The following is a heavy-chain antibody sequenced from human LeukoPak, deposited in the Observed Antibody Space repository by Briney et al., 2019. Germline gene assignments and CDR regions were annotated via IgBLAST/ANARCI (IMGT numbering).Heavy chain of an antibody. D-gene: IGHD4-11*01. J-gene: IGHJ4*02. CDR3: ARDYTPQ. V-gene: IGHV3-30-3*01. CDR2: ISYDGSNK. CDR1: GFTFSSYA. Sequence: GGSLRLSCAASGFTFSSYAMHWVRQAPGKGLEWVAVISYDGSNKYYADSVKGRFTISRDNSKNTLYLQMHSLRAEDTAVYYCARDYTPQWGQGTLVTVSS.